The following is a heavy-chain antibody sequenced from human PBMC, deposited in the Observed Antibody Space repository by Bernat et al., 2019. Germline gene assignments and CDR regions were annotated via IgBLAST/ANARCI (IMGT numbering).Heavy chain of an antibody. V-gene: IGHV3-74*01. CDR3: ARAAGTIHFLTGAQDDYYGMDV. Sequence: EVQLVESGGGLVQPGGSLRLSCAASGFTFSSYWMHWVRQAPGKGLVWVSRINSDGSSTSYADSVKGRFTISRDNAKNTLYLQMTSLRAEDTAVYYCARAAGTIHFLTGAQDDYYGMDVWGQGTTVTVSS. D-gene: IGHD6-13*01. CDR2: INSDGSST. CDR1: GFTFSSYW. J-gene: IGHJ6*02.